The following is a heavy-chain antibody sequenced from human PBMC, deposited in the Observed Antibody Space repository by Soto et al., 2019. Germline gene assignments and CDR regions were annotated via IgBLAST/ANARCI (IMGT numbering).Heavy chain of an antibody. CDR2: LSGSGGGT. J-gene: IGHJ4*02. V-gene: IGHV3-23*01. Sequence: HPGGSLRLSCAASGFTFRNYDLHWVRQAPGKGLEWVSFLSGSGGGTYYADSVKGRFTISRDNSKNTLYLQMNSLRAEDTVVYYCATLGPASLLASWGQGTLVTVSS. D-gene: IGHD1-26*01. CDR1: GFTFRNYD. CDR3: ATLGPASLLAS.